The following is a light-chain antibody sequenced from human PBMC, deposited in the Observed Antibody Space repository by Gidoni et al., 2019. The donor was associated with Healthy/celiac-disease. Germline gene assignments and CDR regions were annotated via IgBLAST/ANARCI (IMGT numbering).Light chain of an antibody. Sequence: QSGLTRPPSVTGPPGQGVTISCTGSSSNIGAGYDVHWYQQLPGTAPKLLIYGNSNRPSGVPDRFSGSKSGTSASLAITGLQAEDEADYYCQSYDSSLSGVFGGGTKLTVL. CDR2: GNS. J-gene: IGLJ3*02. CDR1: SSNIGAGYD. V-gene: IGLV1-40*01. CDR3: QSYDSSLSGV.